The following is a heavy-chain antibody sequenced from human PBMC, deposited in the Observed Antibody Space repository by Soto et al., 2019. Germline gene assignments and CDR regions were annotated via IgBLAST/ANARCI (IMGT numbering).Heavy chain of an antibody. D-gene: IGHD3-10*01. Sequence: SQTLSLTCVISGDSVTGNTAGWNWIRQSPSRGLEWLGRTYYRSKWYYDYAGSVKGRMTINPDTSRNQFSLQLNSVSPEDTAVYYCASGMLVRGAYSVDVWGPGTTVTVYS. CDR1: GDSVTGNTAG. CDR2: TYYRSKWYY. V-gene: IGHV6-1*01. J-gene: IGHJ6*02. CDR3: ASGMLVRGAYSVDV.